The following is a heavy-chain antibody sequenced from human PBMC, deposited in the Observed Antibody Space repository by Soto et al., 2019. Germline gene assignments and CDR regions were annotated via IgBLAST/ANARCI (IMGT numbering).Heavy chain of an antibody. CDR1: GGTFSSYA. CDR2: IIPIFGTA. D-gene: IGHD4-4*01. V-gene: IGHV1-69*01. Sequence: QVQLVQSGAEVKKPGSSVKVSCKASGGTFSSYAISWVRQAPGQGLEWMGGIIPIFGTANYAQKFQGRVTIAADESTSTADMELSSLRSEDTAVYYCARSAYSNQAPPFDYWGQGTLVTVSS. J-gene: IGHJ4*02. CDR3: ARSAYSNQAPPFDY.